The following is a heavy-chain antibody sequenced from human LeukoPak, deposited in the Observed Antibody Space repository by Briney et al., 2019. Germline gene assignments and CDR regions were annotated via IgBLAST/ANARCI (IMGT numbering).Heavy chain of an antibody. J-gene: IGHJ4*02. Sequence: SETLSLTCTVSGGSISSGSYYWSWIRQPAGKGLEWIGRIYTSGSTNYNPSLKSQVTISVDTSKNQFSLKLSSVTAADTAVYYCARFEYSSSWVYWGQGTLVTVSS. D-gene: IGHD6-6*01. CDR2: IYTSGST. V-gene: IGHV4-61*02. CDR1: GGSISSGSYY. CDR3: ARFEYSSSWVY.